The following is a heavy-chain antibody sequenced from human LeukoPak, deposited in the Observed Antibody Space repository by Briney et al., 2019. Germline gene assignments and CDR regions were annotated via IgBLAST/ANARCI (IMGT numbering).Heavy chain of an antibody. Sequence: PSETLSLTCAVYGGSFRGYYWSWIRQPPGKGLEWIGEINHSGSTNYNPSLKSRVTISVDTSKNQFSLKLSSVTAADTAVYYCATIPDYGEQYYYYGMDVWGQGTTVTVSS. D-gene: IGHD4-17*01. J-gene: IGHJ6*02. CDR2: INHSGST. CDR1: GGSFRGYY. CDR3: ATIPDYGEQYYYYGMDV. V-gene: IGHV4-34*01.